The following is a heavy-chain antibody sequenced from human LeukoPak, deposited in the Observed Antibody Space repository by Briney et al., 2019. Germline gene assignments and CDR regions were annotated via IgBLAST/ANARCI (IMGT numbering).Heavy chain of an antibody. J-gene: IGHJ6*03. CDR3: ARDYKQLDYYYYYYMDV. CDR1: GGSISSYY. D-gene: IGHD6-13*01. CDR2: IYTSGST. V-gene: IGHV4-4*07. Sequence: SETLSLTSTVSGGSISSYYWSWIRPPAGKGLEWIGRIYTSGSTNYNPSLKSRVTMSVDTSKNQFSLKLSSVTAADTAVYYCARDYKQLDYYYYYYMDVWGKGTTVTISS.